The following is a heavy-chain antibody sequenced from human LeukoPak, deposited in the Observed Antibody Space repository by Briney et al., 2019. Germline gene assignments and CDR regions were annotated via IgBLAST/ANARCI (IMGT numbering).Heavy chain of an antibody. CDR1: GGSISSYY. V-gene: IGHV4-59*01. CDR2: IYYSEST. J-gene: IGHJ4*02. CDR3: ARERARAAAGLFDY. Sequence: SETLSLTCTVSGGSISSYYWSWIRPPPGKGLEWVGYIYYSESTNYNPSLKSRVTISVDTSKNQFSLKLSSVTAADAAVYYCARERARAAAGLFDYWGQGTLVTVSS. D-gene: IGHD6-13*01.